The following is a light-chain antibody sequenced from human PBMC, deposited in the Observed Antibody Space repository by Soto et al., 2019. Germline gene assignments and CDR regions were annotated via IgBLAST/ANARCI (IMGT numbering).Light chain of an antibody. CDR3: ASWDDSLNVYV. V-gene: IGLV1-44*01. J-gene: IGLJ1*01. CDR2: FNT. Sequence: QSVLPQPPSASGTPGQRVTISCSGSSSNIASNTVNWYQQLPGTAPKLLIYFNTQRPSGVPDRFSGSKSGTSASLAISGLQSEDEADYCCASWDDSLNVYVFGTGTKLTVL. CDR1: SSNIASNT.